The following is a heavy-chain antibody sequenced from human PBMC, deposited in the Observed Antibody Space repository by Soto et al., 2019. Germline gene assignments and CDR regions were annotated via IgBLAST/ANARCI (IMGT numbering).Heavy chain of an antibody. Sequence: ETLSLTCAVYGGSFSGYFWNWIRQTPGKGLEWIGKVNHNGRNNYNPSLKSRVTISLDMSKNQISLKLTSVTAADTAVYYCARGGSSDWQVAFDFWGQGTMVTVSS. CDR3: ARGGSSDWQVAFDF. D-gene: IGHD6-19*01. V-gene: IGHV4-34*01. CDR2: VNHNGRN. J-gene: IGHJ3*01. CDR1: GGSFSGYF.